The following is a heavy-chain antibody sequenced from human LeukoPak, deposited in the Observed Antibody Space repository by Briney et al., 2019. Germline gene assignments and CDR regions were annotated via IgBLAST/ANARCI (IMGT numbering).Heavy chain of an antibody. V-gene: IGHV3-48*01. D-gene: IGHD3-10*01. CDR1: GFVFSSYA. J-gene: IGHJ4*02. CDR2: ISSDSGTI. Sequence: GGSLRLSCAASGFVFSSYAMNWVHQAPGKGLEWISYISSDSGTIYYADSMKGRFTISRDNARNSLYLQMNSLRAEDTAVYYCARDKKGIDYWGQGTLVTVSS. CDR3: ARDKKGIDY.